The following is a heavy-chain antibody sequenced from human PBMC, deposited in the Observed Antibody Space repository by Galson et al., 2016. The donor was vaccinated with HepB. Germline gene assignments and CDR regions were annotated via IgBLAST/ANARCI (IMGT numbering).Heavy chain of an antibody. V-gene: IGHV4-31*03. Sequence: TLSLTCTVSGGSINSGGFYWSWIRQHPDKGLEWIGYIYYNGYTYYNPSLKSRVTISIDTSKNHFSLKLTSVTAADTAVYYCARAVWGSTSMGRGIIGRFDPWGQGTLVTVSS. D-gene: IGHD3-10*01. CDR3: ARAVWGSTSMGRGIIGRFDP. CDR1: GGSINSGGFY. CDR2: IYYNGYT. J-gene: IGHJ5*02.